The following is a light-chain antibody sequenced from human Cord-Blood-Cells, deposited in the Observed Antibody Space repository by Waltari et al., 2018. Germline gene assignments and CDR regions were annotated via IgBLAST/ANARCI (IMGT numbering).Light chain of an antibody. CDR2: QDS. V-gene: IGLV3-1*01. CDR1: KLGDKY. J-gene: IGLJ2*01. CDR3: QAWDSSTVV. Sequence: SYELTQPLSVSVSPGQTASITCSGEKLGDKYACWYQQKPGQSPVLVIYQDSKRPSGIPERFSGSNSGNIATLTISGTQAMDEADYYCQAWDSSTVVFGGGTKLTVL.